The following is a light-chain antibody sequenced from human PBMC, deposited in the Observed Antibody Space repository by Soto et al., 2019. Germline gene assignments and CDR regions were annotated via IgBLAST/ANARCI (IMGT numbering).Light chain of an antibody. CDR1: QSVSTNF. CDR2: GAS. V-gene: IGKV3-20*01. CDR3: QQYGRTSWT. Sequence: EIVLTQSPGTLSLSPGEGATLSCRASQSVSTNFFAWYQQKPGQAPRLLIYGASTRATGIPDRFSGSGSGTDFTLTISRLKPEDFAVYYCQQYGRTSWTFGQGTKV. J-gene: IGKJ1*01.